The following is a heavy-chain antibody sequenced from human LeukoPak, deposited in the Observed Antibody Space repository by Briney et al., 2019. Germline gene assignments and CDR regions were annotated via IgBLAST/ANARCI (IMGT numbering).Heavy chain of an antibody. D-gene: IGHD6-19*01. J-gene: IGHJ4*02. CDR1: GFTFSSYS. Sequence: PGGSLRLSCAASGFTFSSYSMNWVRQAPGKGLEWVSSISSSSSYIYYADSVKGRFTISRDNAKNSLYLQMNSLRAEDTAVYYCARGGIAVAGTGFEYWGQGTLVTVSS. V-gene: IGHV3-21*01. CDR2: ISSSSSYI. CDR3: ARGGIAVAGTGFEY.